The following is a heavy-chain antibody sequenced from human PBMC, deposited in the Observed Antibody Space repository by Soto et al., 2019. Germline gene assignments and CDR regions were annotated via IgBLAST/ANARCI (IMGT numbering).Heavy chain of an antibody. J-gene: IGHJ4*02. CDR3: ARSRRSVVVTALDY. D-gene: IGHD2-21*02. Sequence: QVQLVESGGGVVQPGRSLRLSCAASGFTFSSYAMHWVRQAPGKGLEWVAVISYDGSNKYYADSVKGRFTISRDNSKNTLYLQMNSLRAEDTAVYYCARSRRSVVVTALDYWGQGTLVTVSS. V-gene: IGHV3-30-3*01. CDR1: GFTFSSYA. CDR2: ISYDGSNK.